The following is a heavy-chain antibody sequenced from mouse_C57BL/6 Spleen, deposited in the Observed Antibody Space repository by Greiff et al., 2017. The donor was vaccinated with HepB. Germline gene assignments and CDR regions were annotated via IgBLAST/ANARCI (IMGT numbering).Heavy chain of an antibody. CDR2: ISSGSSTS. V-gene: IGHV5-17*01. J-gene: IGHJ3*01. D-gene: IGHD1-1*01. CDR3: GMRGSSSAWFAY. CDR1: GFTFSDYG. Sequence: EVQGVESGGGLVKPGGSLKLSCAASGFTFSDYGMHWVRQAPEKGLEWVAYISSGSSTSYYADTVKGRFTISRDNAKNTLFLQMTSLRFEDTAMYYCGMRGSSSAWFAYWGQGTLVTVSA.